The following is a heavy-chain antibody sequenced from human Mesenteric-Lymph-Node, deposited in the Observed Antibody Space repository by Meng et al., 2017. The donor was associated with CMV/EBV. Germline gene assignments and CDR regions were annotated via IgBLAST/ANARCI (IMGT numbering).Heavy chain of an antibody. Sequence: SATLSLTCTVSGYSISSGYYWGWIRQPPGRELEWIGSIYHSGTTYYNPSLKSRVTISVDTSKNQFSLKLSSVTAADTAVYYCARDSSGTYSNYVWFDPWGQGTLVTVSS. CDR3: ARDSSGTYSNYVWFDP. CDR2: IYHSGTT. V-gene: IGHV4-38-2*02. J-gene: IGHJ5*02. CDR1: GYSISSGYY. D-gene: IGHD4-11*01.